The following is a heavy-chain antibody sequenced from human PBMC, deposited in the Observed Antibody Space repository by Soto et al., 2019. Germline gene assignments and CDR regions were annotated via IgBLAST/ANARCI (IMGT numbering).Heavy chain of an antibody. CDR3: AKHPRVVPAAMPAFQH. Sequence: PGGSLRLSCAASGFTFSSYAMSWVRQAPGKGLEWVSAISGSGGSTYYADSVKGRFTISRDNSKNTLYLQMNSLRAEDTAVYYCAKHPRVVPAAMPAFQHWGQGTLVTVSS. D-gene: IGHD2-2*01. CDR1: GFTFSSYA. J-gene: IGHJ1*01. V-gene: IGHV3-23*01. CDR2: ISGSGGST.